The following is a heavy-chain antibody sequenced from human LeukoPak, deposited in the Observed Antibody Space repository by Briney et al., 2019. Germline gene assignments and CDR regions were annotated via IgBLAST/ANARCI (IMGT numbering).Heavy chain of an antibody. V-gene: IGHV3-9*03. D-gene: IGHD2-2*01. J-gene: IGHJ4*02. CDR2: ISWNSGSI. Sequence: GGSLRLSCAASGFTFSSYAMHWVRQAPGKGLEWVSGISWNSGSIGYADSVKGRFTISRDNAKNSLYLQMNSLRAEDMALYYCARGSIVVVPYFDYWGQGTLVTVSS. CDR3: ARGSIVVVPYFDY. CDR1: GFTFSSYA.